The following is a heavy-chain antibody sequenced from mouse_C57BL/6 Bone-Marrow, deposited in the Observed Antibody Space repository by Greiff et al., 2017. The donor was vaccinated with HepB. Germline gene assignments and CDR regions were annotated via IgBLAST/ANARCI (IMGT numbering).Heavy chain of an antibody. CDR3: ASYSNYGYFDV. CDR1: GFTFSDYY. J-gene: IGHJ1*03. CDR2: INYDGSST. Sequence: EVNVVESEGGLVQPGSSMKLSCTASGFTFSDYYMAWVRQVPEKGLEWVANINYDGSSTYYLDSLKSRFIISRDNATNILYLQMSSLKSEDTATYDCASYSNYGYFDVWGRGTTVTVSS. V-gene: IGHV5-16*01. D-gene: IGHD2-5*01.